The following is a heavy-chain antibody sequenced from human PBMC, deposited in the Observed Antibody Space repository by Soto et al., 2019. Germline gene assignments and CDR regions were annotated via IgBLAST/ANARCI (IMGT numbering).Heavy chain of an antibody. J-gene: IGHJ4*02. V-gene: IGHV1-18*01. Sequence: EASVKVSCKASGYTFTSYGISWVRQAPGQGLEWMGWISAYNGNTNYAQKLQGRVTMTTDTSTSTAYMELRSLRSDDTAVYYCASARPGELSPAAPFDYWGQGTLVTVSS. D-gene: IGHD3-16*02. CDR2: ISAYNGNT. CDR3: ASARPGELSPAAPFDY. CDR1: GYTFTSYG.